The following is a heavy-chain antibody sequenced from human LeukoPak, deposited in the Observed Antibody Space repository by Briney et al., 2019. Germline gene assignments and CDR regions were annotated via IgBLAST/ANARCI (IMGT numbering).Heavy chain of an antibody. CDR2: FYFSGSA. CDR3: ARGQVGATHLFDY. D-gene: IGHD1-26*01. CDR1: GGSVSSDSYY. J-gene: IGHJ4*02. Sequence: SETLSLTCTVSGGSVSSDSYYWSWIRQPPGKGLEWIGYFYFSGSASYNPSLKSRVIISVDTSKNQFSLKLSSVTAADTAVYYCARGQVGATHLFDYWGQGTLVTVSS. V-gene: IGHV4-61*01.